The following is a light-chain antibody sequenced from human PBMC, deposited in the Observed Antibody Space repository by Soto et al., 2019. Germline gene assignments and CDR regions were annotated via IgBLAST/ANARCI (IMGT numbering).Light chain of an antibody. V-gene: IGLV2-8*01. CDR1: SSDIGAYDY. CDR2: EVS. J-gene: IGLJ1*01. Sequence: QSALTQPPSASGSPGQSVTISCTGTSSDIGAYDYVSWYQQRPGKVPKLMIYEVSKRPSGVPDRFSASKSGNTASLTVSGLQAEDEADYYCSSHGGANNFYVFXTGTKVTVL. CDR3: SSHGGANNFYV.